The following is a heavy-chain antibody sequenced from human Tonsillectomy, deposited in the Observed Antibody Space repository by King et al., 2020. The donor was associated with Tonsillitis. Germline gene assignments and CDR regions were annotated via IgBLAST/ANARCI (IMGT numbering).Heavy chain of an antibody. CDR1: GGTFSSYA. CDR2: IIPILGIA. J-gene: IGHJ4*02. CDR3: RYYGSGSYYHSTFDY. Sequence: QLVQSGAEVKKPGSSVKVSCKASGGTFSSYAISWVRQAPGQGLEWMGRIIPILGIANYAQKFQGRVTITADKSTSTAYMELSSLRSADTAVYYCRYYGSGSYYHSTFDYWGQGTLVTVSS. D-gene: IGHD3-10*01. V-gene: IGHV1-69*04.